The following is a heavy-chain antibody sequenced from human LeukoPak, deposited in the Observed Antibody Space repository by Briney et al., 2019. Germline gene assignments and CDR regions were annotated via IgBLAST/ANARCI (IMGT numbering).Heavy chain of an antibody. CDR1: GFTFSSYA. Sequence: GGSLRLSCAASGFTFSSYAMSWVRQAPGKGLEGVSAISGGGGSTYNADSVKGRFTISRDNSKNTLYLQKNSLRAEDTAVYYCAKDPSKYLVITSFDYWGQGTLVTVSS. CDR3: AKDPSKYLVITSFDY. V-gene: IGHV3-23*01. D-gene: IGHD3-16*01. J-gene: IGHJ4*02. CDR2: ISGGGGST.